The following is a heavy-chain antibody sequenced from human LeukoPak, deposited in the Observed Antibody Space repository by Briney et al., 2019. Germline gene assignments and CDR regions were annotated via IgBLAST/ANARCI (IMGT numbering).Heavy chain of an antibody. CDR2: IKQDGSDK. D-gene: IGHD2-21*01. V-gene: IGHV3-7*05. J-gene: IGHJ4*02. CDR3: VSIFGDC. CDR1: GFTFSSYW. Sequence: GGSLRLSCVASGFTFSSYWMSWVRQAPGEGLEWAANIKQDGSDKHYVDSVKGRFTVSRDNAKNSLYLQMNSLRAEDTAVYYGVSIFGDCWGQGTLVTVSS.